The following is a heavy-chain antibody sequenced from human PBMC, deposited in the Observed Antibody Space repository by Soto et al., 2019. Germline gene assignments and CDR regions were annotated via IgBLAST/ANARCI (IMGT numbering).Heavy chain of an antibody. J-gene: IGHJ4*02. Sequence: QVQLVQSGAEVKKPGASVKVSCKASGYTFINYGISWVRQAPGQGLEWMGWISAYNGNTDYAQKLQGRLTMTTATSTNTAYMELRGLRSDDTAVYSCARGQYYFDSWGQGTLVIVSP. CDR3: ARGQYYFDS. D-gene: IGHD4-4*01. CDR1: GYTFINYG. CDR2: ISAYNGNT. V-gene: IGHV1-18*01.